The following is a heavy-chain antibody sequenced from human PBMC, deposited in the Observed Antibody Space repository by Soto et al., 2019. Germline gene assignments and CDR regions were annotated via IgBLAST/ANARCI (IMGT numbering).Heavy chain of an antibody. V-gene: IGHV3-23*01. D-gene: IGHD6-6*01. CDR3: AKDSPVAARRHY. J-gene: IGHJ4*02. Sequence: QAQGKGLEWVSAINGDSVGTYYADSVKGRFTISRDNSKNTLYLQMNSLRAEDTAVYYCAKDSPVAARRHYWGQGTLVTVSS. CDR2: INGDSVGT.